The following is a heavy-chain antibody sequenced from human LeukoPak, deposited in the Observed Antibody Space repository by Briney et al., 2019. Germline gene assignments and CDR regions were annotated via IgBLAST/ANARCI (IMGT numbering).Heavy chain of an antibody. CDR1: GGSISSHY. CDR2: IYISGDT. J-gene: IGHJ6*03. V-gene: IGHV4-4*07. Sequence: SETLFLTCTVSGGSISSHYWSWIRQPAGKGLEWIGRIYISGDTDYNPSLKSRVTMSVDTSKNQFFLKLSSVTAADTAVYYCARDQRAYYHMDVWGKGTTVTVSS. CDR3: ARDQRAYYHMDV.